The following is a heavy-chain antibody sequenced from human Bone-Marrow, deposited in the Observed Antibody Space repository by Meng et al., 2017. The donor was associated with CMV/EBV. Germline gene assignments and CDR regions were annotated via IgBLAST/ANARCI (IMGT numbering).Heavy chain of an antibody. V-gene: IGHV3-11*01. CDR3: ARDRVVPAAISWGYYYYGMDV. J-gene: IGHJ6*02. CDR2: ISSSGSTI. D-gene: IGHD2-2*01. CDR1: GFTFSDYY. Sequence: GESLKISCAASGFTFSDYYMSWIRQAPGKGLEWVSYISSSGSTIYYADSVKGRFTISRDNAKNSLYLQMNSLRAEDTAVYYCARDRVVPAAISWGYYYYGMDVWGQGTTVTVPS.